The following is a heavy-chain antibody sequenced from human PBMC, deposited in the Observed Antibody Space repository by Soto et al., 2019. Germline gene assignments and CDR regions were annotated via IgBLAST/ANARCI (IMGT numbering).Heavy chain of an antibody. CDR3: ARGDGSGANYYYYYMDV. D-gene: IGHD3-10*01. Sequence: QVQLVQSGAEVKKPGASVKVSCKASGYTFTSYDTNWVRQATGQGLEWMGWMNPNSGNTGYAQKFQGRVTMTRNTSISTAYMELSSLRSEDTAVYYCARGDGSGANYYYYYMDVWGKGTTVTVSS. J-gene: IGHJ6*03. CDR2: MNPNSGNT. CDR1: GYTFTSYD. V-gene: IGHV1-8*01.